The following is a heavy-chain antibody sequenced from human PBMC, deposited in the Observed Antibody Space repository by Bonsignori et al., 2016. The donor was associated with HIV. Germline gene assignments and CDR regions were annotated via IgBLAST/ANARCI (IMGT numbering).Heavy chain of an antibody. J-gene: IGHJ5*02. V-gene: IGHV3-7*01. CDR2: IKQDGSEK. Sequence: LSLTCAASGFTFSSYWMSWVRQAPGKGLEWVANIKQDGSEKYYVDSVKGRFTISRDNAKNSLYLQMNSLRAEDTAVYYCARDRDDCWFDPWGQGTLVTVSS. CDR3: ARDRDDCWFDP. D-gene: IGHD2-21*01. CDR1: GFTFSSYW.